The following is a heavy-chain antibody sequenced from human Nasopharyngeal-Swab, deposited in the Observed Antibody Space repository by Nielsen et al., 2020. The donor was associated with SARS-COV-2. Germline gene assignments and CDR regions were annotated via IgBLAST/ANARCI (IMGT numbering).Heavy chain of an antibody. J-gene: IGHJ6*03. D-gene: IGHD4-11*01. CDR1: GFTFSRFG. CDR3: AKDLNSNFLNYMDV. Sequence: GGSLKLSCAASGFTFSRFGMGWVRKAPGKGLEWVSAISASGVTTYYADSVKGRFTISRDNSKSTLYLQMNSLRAEDTAAYYCAKDLNSNFLNYMDVWGKGTTVSVSS. V-gene: IGHV3-23*01. CDR2: ISASGVTT.